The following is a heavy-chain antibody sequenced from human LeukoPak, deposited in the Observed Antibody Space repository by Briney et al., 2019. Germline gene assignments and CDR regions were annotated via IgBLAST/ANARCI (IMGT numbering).Heavy chain of an antibody. CDR1: GFTFSSYG. V-gene: IGHV3-30*18. Sequence: GRSLRLSCAASGFTFSSYGMHWVRQAPGKGLEWVAVISYDGSNKYYADSVKGRFTISRDNSKNTLYLQMNSLRAEDTAVYYCAKDVYGYYYYYYGMDVWGKGTTVTVSS. J-gene: IGHJ6*04. CDR2: ISYDGSNK. CDR3: AKDVYGYYYYYYGMDV. D-gene: IGHD4-17*01.